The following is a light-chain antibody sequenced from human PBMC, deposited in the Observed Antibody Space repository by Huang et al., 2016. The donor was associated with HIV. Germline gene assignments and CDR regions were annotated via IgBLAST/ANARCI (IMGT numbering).Light chain of an antibody. CDR2: GAS. Sequence: IQMAQSPPSLSASVGDRVTISCRASQNIIRFLNWYQQKPGKAPKVLIYGASSLQTEVPSRFSGSGAGTDFTLTIFNVQPEDVGIYYCQQSYTSPRASFGGGTRLDLK. J-gene: IGKJ4*01. CDR3: QQSYTSPRAS. V-gene: IGKV1-39*01. CDR1: QNIIRF.